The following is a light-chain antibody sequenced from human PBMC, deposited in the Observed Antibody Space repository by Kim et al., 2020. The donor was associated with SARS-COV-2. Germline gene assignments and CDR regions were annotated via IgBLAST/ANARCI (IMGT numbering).Light chain of an antibody. V-gene: IGKV3-15*01. CDR3: QQYNNWPPTYT. CDR1: QSVSSN. CDR2: GAS. Sequence: IVMTQSQPTLSVSPGERATLSCRASQSVSSNLAWYQQKPGQAPRLLIYGASTRATGIPARFSGSGSGTEFTLTISSLQSEDFAVYYCQQYNNWPPTYTFGQGTKLEI. J-gene: IGKJ2*01.